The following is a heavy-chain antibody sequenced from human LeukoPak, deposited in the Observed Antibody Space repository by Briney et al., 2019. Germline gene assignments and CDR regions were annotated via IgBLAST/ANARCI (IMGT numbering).Heavy chain of an antibody. V-gene: IGHV1-8*01. CDR1: GYTFTSSD. D-gene: IGHD6-6*01. J-gene: IGHJ6*03. Sequence: ASVKVSCKASGYTFTSSDINWVRQATGQGLEWMGWMNPNSGNTGYAQKFQGRVTMTRNTSISTAYMELSSLRSEDTAVYYCARAGYSSSRYYYYYMDVWGKGTTVTVSS. CDR3: ARAGYSSSRYYYYYMDV. CDR2: MNPNSGNT.